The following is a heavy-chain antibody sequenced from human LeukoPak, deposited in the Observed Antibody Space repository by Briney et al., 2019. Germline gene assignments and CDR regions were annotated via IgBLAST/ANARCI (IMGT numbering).Heavy chain of an antibody. CDR2: ISTGGST. J-gene: IGHJ4*02. V-gene: IGHV4-4*09. Sequence: SETLSLTCTISRGSISTYYWSWIRQPPGKGLEWIGYISTGGSTNYNPSLKSRVTMSIDTSKKQFSLKLTSVTAADTAVYYCARDLGYDSSGYHYWGQGTLVTVSS. CDR3: ARDLGYDSSGYHY. CDR1: RGSISTYY. D-gene: IGHD3-22*01.